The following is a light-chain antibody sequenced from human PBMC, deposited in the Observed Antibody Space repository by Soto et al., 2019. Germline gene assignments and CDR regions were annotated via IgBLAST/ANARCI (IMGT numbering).Light chain of an antibody. J-gene: IGLJ1*01. CDR1: SSDVGGYDF. V-gene: IGLV2-14*01. CDR3: SSYTSVSTSCV. Sequence: QSALTQPASVSGSPGQSITISCTGSSSDVGGYDFVSWYQQHPGKAPKLIIYEARHRPSGISNRFSGSKSVNTASLTIFGLQAEDEADYYCSSYTSVSTSCVFGTGTKLTVL. CDR2: EAR.